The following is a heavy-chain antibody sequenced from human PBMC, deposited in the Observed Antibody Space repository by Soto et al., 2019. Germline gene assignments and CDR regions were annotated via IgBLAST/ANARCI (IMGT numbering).Heavy chain of an antibody. J-gene: IGHJ6*02. CDR2: IIPIFGTA. V-gene: IGHV1-69*13. CDR3: ARGPYGITGPHAHYYGMDV. D-gene: IGHD1-20*01. Sequence: SVNVSCKTSGGPISSYAISWRRPATEQGLEGMGGIIPIFGTANHEHKFQGRVRITADESTSTAYMELSSLRSEDTAVYYCARGPYGITGPHAHYYGMDVWGQGTTVTVSS. CDR1: GGPISSYA.